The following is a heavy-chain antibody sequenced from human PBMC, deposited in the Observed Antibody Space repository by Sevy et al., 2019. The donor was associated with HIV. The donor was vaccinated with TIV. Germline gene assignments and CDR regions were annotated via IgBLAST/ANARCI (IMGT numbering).Heavy chain of an antibody. V-gene: IGHV4-34*01. D-gene: IGHD2-2*01. CDR2: INPSGST. CDR1: GGSFSGYY. Sequence: SETLSLTCAVYGGSFSGYYWNWIHQPPGKGLEWIGEINPSGSTHYNPSLKSRITISVDTSKNQFSLRLNSVTAADTAVYYCARAPPVVVVPGAPSWFDPWGQGTLVTVSS. CDR3: ARAPPVVVVPGAPSWFDP. J-gene: IGHJ5*02.